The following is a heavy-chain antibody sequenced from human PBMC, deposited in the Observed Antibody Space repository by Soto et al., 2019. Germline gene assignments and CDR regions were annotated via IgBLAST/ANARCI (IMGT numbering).Heavy chain of an antibody. CDR2: IIPILGIA. V-gene: IGHV1-69*02. Sequence: QVQLVQSGAEVKKPGSSVKVSCKASGGTFSTYTISWVRQAPGQGLEWMGRIIPILGIANYAQKFQGRVTITAVKSTRTAYMELSSLRSEDTAVYYCAILGPYSSGWYAVDYWGQGTLVTVSS. J-gene: IGHJ4*02. CDR3: AILGPYSSGWYAVDY. CDR1: GGTFSTYT. D-gene: IGHD6-19*01.